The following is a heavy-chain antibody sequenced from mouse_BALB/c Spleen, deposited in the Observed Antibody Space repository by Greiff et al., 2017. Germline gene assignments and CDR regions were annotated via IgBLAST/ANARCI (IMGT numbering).Heavy chain of an antibody. V-gene: IGHV1-67*01. Sequence: QVQLQQSGPELVRPGVSVKISCKGSGYTFTDYAMHWVKQSHAKSLEWIGVISTYYGNTNYNQKFKGKATMTVDKSSSTAYMELARLTSEDSAIYYCASDYRSYAMDYWGQGTSVTGSS. CDR1: GYTFTDYA. CDR2: ISTYYGNT. J-gene: IGHJ4*01. CDR3: ASDYRSYAMDY. D-gene: IGHD2-14*01.